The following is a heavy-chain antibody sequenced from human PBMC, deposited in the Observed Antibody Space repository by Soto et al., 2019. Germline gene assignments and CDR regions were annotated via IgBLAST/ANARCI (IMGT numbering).Heavy chain of an antibody. CDR3: TRDMGGGGGY. Sequence: EVQLVESGGGLVQPGGSLRLSCEVSGFIFSSYWMHWVRQVPGKGLVWVSRTNEDGSITNYADSVRGRFTISRDNAKNTLYLEMNSLRGEDTVVYYCTRDMGGGGGYWGQGTLVTVSS. CDR2: TNEDGSIT. D-gene: IGHD2-15*01. V-gene: IGHV3-74*01. CDR1: GFIFSSYW. J-gene: IGHJ4*02.